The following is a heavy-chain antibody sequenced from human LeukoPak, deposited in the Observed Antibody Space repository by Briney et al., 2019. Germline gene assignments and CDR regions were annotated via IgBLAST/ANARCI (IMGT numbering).Heavy chain of an antibody. V-gene: IGHV3-33*06. J-gene: IGHJ6*02. CDR1: GFTFNTYD. D-gene: IGHD6-19*01. CDR2: IWYDGSSK. Sequence: GGSLRLSCAASGFTFNTYDMPWVRQAPGKGLEWVAVIWYDGSSKYYADSVKGRFTISRDNSKNTLYLQMNSLRAEDTAVYYCAKSIAVAGPYGMDVWGQGTTVTGSS. CDR3: AKSIAVAGPYGMDV.